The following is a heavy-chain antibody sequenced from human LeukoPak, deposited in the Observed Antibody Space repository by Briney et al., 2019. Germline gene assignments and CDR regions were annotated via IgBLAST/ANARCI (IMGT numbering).Heavy chain of an antibody. CDR3: ARELRGYSWPYCSGGSCYSFGGMDV. J-gene: IGHJ6*02. V-gene: IGHV3-30-3*01. CDR1: GFTFSSYA. CDR2: ISYDGSNK. Sequence: GGSLRLSCAASGFTFSSYAMHWVRQAPGKGLEWVAVISYDGSNKYYADSVKGRFTISRDNSKNTLYLQMNSLRAEDTAVYYCARELRGYSWPYCSGGSCYSFGGMDVWGQGTTVTVSS. D-gene: IGHD2-15*01.